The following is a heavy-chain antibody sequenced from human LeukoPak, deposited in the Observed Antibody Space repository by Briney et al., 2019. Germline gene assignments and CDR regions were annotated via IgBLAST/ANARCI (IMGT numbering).Heavy chain of an antibody. V-gene: IGHV3-30*18. CDR1: GFTFSSYG. Sequence: PGRSLRLSCAASGFTFSSYGMHWVRQAPGKGLEWVAVIWYDGSNKYYADFVKGRFTISRDNSKDTLYLQMNSLRAEDTAVYYCAKTPYSSFGGYFDYWGQGTLVTVSS. J-gene: IGHJ4*02. D-gene: IGHD4-11*01. CDR2: IWYDGSNK. CDR3: AKTPYSSFGGYFDY.